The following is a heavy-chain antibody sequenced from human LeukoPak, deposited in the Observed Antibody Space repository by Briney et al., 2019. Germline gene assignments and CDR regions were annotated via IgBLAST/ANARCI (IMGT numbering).Heavy chain of an antibody. Sequence: SETLSLTCAVYGGSFSIYYWSWIRQPPGKGLEWIGKINHSGSTNYNPSLKSRVTISVDTSKNQFSLKLSSVTAADTAVYYCARSWGDYGDSFDYWGQGTLVTVSS. CDR2: INHSGST. V-gene: IGHV4-34*01. J-gene: IGHJ4*02. CDR3: ARSWGDYGDSFDY. D-gene: IGHD4-17*01. CDR1: GGSFSIYY.